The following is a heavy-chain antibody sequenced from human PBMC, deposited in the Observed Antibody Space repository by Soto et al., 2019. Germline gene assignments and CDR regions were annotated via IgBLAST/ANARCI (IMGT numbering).Heavy chain of an antibody. J-gene: IGHJ4*02. D-gene: IGHD3-10*01. Sequence: EVQLLESGGGLVQPGGSLRLSCAASGFTFSSYAMSWVRQAPGKGLEWVSAISGSGGSTYYADSVKGRFTISRDNSKNTMYLQMNSLRAEDTAVYYCEKDGSGSYRYFDYWGQGTLVTVSS. CDR1: GFTFSSYA. CDR3: EKDGSGSYRYFDY. V-gene: IGHV3-23*01. CDR2: ISGSGGST.